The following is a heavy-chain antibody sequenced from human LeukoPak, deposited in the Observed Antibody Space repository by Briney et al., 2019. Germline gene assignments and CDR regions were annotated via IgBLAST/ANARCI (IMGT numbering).Heavy chain of an antibody. V-gene: IGHV3-23*01. CDR3: AKELSYYDFWSGDTSWFDP. Sequence: GGSLRLSCAASGFTFSSYAMSWVRQAPGKGLEWVSAISGSGGSTYYADSVKGRFTISRDKSKNTLYLQMNSLRAEDTAVYYCAKELSYYDFWSGDTSWFDPWGQGTLVTVS. CDR2: ISGSGGST. J-gene: IGHJ5*02. D-gene: IGHD3-3*01. CDR1: GFTFSSYA.